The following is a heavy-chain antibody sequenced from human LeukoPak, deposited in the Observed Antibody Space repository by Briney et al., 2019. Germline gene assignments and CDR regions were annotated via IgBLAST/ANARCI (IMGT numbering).Heavy chain of an antibody. V-gene: IGHV4-30-2*02. CDR2: IYHSGST. Sequence: KPSETLSLTCAVSGGSISSGGYSWSWIRQPPGKGLEWIGYIYHSGSTYYNPSLKSRVTISVDTSKNQFSLKLSSVTAADTAVYYCARRAWEPDAGAFDIWGQGTMVTVSS. CDR3: ARRAWEPDAGAFDI. J-gene: IGHJ3*02. D-gene: IGHD1-26*01. CDR1: GGSISSGGYS.